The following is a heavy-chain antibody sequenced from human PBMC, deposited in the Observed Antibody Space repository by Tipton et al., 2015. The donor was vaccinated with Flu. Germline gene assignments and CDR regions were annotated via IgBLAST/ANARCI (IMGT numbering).Heavy chain of an antibody. CDR3: ARGGFSNDF. CDR1: GYTFTDYD. CDR2: MSPRSGDT. D-gene: IGHD6-13*01. J-gene: IGHJ4*02. Sequence: QVQLVQSGAEAKKPGASVRVSCKTSGYTFTDYDINWVRQAAGQGLEWMGWMSPRSGDTGYAPKFEGRVTMTRDTSITTAYMELHSLTSDDTAVYYCARGGFSNDFWGQGTLVTVSS. V-gene: IGHV1-8*02.